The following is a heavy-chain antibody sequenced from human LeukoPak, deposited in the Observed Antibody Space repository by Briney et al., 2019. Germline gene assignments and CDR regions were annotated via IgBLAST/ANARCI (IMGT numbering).Heavy chain of an antibody. CDR2: IRVEGREK. Sequence: LAGGSLRLSCATSGFFFSDYGFHWVRQPPGKWLEWVAFIRVEGREKFYSDSVKGRFTVSRDNSKSTLYLQMSSLRAEDTAVYFCAKDLMRAVWFGESWGQGTLVTVSS. J-gene: IGHJ5*02. CDR1: GFFFSDYG. D-gene: IGHD3-10*01. V-gene: IGHV3-30*02. CDR3: AKDLMRAVWFGES.